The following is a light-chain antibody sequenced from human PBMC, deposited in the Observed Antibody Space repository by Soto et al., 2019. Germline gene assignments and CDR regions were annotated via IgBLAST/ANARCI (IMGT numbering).Light chain of an antibody. Sequence: QSVLTQPPSVTGAPGQRVTISCTGNNSNIGAGSGVNWYQQFPDKAPKLLIYANTHQPSGVPDRFSGSTSATSASLAITGLQTQDEADYYCQSFDSSLTGLIFGGGTKVTVL. CDR1: NSNIGAGSG. CDR3: QSFDSSLTGLI. J-gene: IGLJ2*01. CDR2: ANT. V-gene: IGLV1-40*01.